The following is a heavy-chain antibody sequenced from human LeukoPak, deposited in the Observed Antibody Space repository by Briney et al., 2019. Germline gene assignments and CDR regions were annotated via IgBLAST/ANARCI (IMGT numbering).Heavy chain of an antibody. V-gene: IGHV3-7*01. CDR3: ARDRYDFWSGQDY. CDR1: GFTFSSYW. D-gene: IGHD3-3*01. Sequence: GGSLRLSCAASGFTFSSYWMSWVRQAPGKGLEWVANIKQDGSEKYYVDSVEGRFTISRDNAKNSLYLQMNSLRAEDTAVYYCARDRYDFWSGQDYWGQGTLVTVSS. CDR2: IKQDGSEK. J-gene: IGHJ4*02.